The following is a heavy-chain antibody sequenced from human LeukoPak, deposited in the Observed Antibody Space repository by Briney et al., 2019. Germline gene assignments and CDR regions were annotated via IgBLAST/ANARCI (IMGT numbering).Heavy chain of an antibody. CDR2: INHSGST. CDR3: ARVAPFQFDY. CDR1: GGSFSGYY. V-gene: IGHV4-34*01. Sequence: SETLSLTCAVYGGSFSGYYWSWIRQPPGKGLEWIGEINHSGSTNYNPSLKSRVTISVDTSKNQFSLKLSSVTAADTAVYYCARVAPFQFDYWGQGTLVTVSS. J-gene: IGHJ4*02.